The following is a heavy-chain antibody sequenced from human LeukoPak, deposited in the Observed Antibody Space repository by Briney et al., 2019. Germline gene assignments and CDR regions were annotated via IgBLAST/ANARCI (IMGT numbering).Heavy chain of an antibody. CDR2: LYYSGST. J-gene: IGHJ4*02. Sequence: SSETLSLTCTVSGGSISAYYWSWIRQPPGKGPEWIGNLYYSGSTDYNPSLKSRVTISVDTSKNQFSLKLSSVTAADTAVYYCARHFAYSSSSYFDYWGQGSLVTVSS. CDR1: GGSISAYY. V-gene: IGHV4-59*08. D-gene: IGHD6-6*01. CDR3: ARHFAYSSSSYFDY.